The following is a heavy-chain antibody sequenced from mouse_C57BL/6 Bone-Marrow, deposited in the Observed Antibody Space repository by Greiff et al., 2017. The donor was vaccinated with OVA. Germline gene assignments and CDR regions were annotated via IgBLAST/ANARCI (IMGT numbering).Heavy chain of an antibody. J-gene: IGHJ2*01. CDR2: IHPNSGST. CDR3: ARLRGVVDY. V-gene: IGHV1-64*01. D-gene: IGHD1-1*01. CDR1: GYTFTSYW. Sequence: VQLQQSGAELVKPGASVKLSCKASGYTFTSYWMHWVKQRPGQGLEWIGMIHPNSGSTNYNEKFKSKATLTVDKSSSTAYMELRSLTSEDSAVYYCARLRGVVDYWGQGTTLTVSS.